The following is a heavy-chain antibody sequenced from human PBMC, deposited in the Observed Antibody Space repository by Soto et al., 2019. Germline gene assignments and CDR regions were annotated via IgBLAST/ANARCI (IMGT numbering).Heavy chain of an antibody. CDR2: ISYDGSNK. CDR1: GFTFSSYG. J-gene: IGHJ6*02. Sequence: GGSLRLSCAASGFTFSSYGMHWVRQAPGKGLEWVAVISYDGSNKYYADSVKGRFTISRDNSKNTLYLQMNSLRAEDTAVYYCAKDYSSGWYALTYYYYYGMDVWGQGTTVTVSS. V-gene: IGHV3-30*18. CDR3: AKDYSSGWYALTYYYYYGMDV. D-gene: IGHD6-19*01.